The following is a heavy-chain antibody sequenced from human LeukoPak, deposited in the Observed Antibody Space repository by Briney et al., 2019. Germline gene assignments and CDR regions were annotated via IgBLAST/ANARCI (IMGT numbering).Heavy chain of an antibody. CDR2: INHSGST. Sequence: SETLSFTCAVYGGSFSGYYWSWIRQPPGKGLEWIGEINHSGSTNYHPALKSRVTISVDTSKNQFSLKLSSVTAADTAVYYWARGRSITIFGVVRAGAWFDPWGQGTLVTVSS. CDR3: ARGRSITIFGVVRAGAWFDP. V-gene: IGHV4-34*01. CDR1: GGSFSGYY. J-gene: IGHJ5*02. D-gene: IGHD3-3*01.